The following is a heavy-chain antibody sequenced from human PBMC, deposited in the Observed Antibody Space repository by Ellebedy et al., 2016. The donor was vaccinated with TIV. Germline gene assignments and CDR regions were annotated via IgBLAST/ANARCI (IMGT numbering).Heavy chain of an antibody. D-gene: IGHD2-2*01. CDR2: IDQHGSEK. V-gene: IGHV3-7*01. J-gene: IGHJ4*02. CDR3: TRDAMKGGDLDD. Sequence: GESLKISCAASGFTFSYYWMIWVRQAPGKGLEWLGDIDQHGSEKYYVDSVNGLFTISRDNAHNSLYLQMNSLIAEDTAVYYCTRDAMKGGDLDDWGRGTLVTVSS. CDR1: GFTFSYYW.